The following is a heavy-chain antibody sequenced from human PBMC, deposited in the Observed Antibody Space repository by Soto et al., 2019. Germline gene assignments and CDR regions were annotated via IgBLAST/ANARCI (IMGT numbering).Heavy chain of an antibody. V-gene: IGHV1-69*02. CDR1: GGTFSSYT. D-gene: IGHD1-1*01. Sequence: SVKVSCKASGGTFSSYTISWVRQAPGQGLEWMGKIIPILGIANYAQKFQGRVTITADKSTSTAYMELSSLRSEDTAVYYCASPKLEVAAFDIWGQGTMVTVS. CDR3: ASPKLEVAAFDI. J-gene: IGHJ3*02. CDR2: IIPILGIA.